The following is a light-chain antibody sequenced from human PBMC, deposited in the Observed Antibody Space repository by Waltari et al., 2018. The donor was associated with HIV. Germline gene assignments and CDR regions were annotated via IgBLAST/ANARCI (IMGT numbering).Light chain of an antibody. CDR2: DVS. CDR1: SSDVGGYNY. J-gene: IGLJ3*02. CDR3: CSYAGSYTFHWV. Sequence: QSALTQPRSVSGSPGQSVTISCTGTSSDVGGYNYLSWYQQHPGKAPKLMIYDVSKRPSGVPDRFSGSKSGNTASLTISGLQAEDEADYYCCSYAGSYTFHWVFGGGTKLTVL. V-gene: IGLV2-11*01.